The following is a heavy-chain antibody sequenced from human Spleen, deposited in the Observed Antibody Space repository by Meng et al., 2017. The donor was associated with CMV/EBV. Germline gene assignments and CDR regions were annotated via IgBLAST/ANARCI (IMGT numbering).Heavy chain of an antibody. Sequence: GESLKISCAASGFTFSSYAMSWVRQAPGKGLEWVSAISGSGGSTYYADSVKGRFTISRDNAKNSLYLQMNSLRAEDTAVYYCARDFWSGYPLGAFDIWGQGTMVTVSS. D-gene: IGHD3-3*01. V-gene: IGHV3-23*01. CDR3: ARDFWSGYPLGAFDI. CDR1: GFTFSSYA. CDR2: ISGSGGST. J-gene: IGHJ3*02.